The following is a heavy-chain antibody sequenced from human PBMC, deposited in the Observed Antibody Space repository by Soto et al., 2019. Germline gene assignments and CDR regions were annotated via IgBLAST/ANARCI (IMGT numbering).Heavy chain of an antibody. CDR2: ISGSGGST. CDR3: AKYPGLGGGAYYYYYGMDV. J-gene: IGHJ6*02. CDR1: GFTFSSYA. V-gene: IGHV3-23*01. Sequence: GGSLRLSCAASGFTFSSYAMSWVRQAPGKGREWVSAISGSGGSTYYADSVKGRFTISRDNSKNTLYLQMNSLRAEDTAVYYCAKYPGLGGGAYYYYYGMDVWGQGTTVTVSS. D-gene: IGHD3-16*01.